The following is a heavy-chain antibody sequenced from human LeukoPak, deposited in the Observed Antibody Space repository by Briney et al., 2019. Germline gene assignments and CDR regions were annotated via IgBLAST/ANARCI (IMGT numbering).Heavy chain of an antibody. J-gene: IGHJ4*02. V-gene: IGHV4-34*01. Sequence: KPSETLSLTCAVYGGSFSGYYWSWIRQPPGKGLEWIEEINHSGSTNYNPSLKSRVTISVDTSKNQFSLKLSSVTAADTAVYYCARDAVADYYFDHWGQGTLVTVSS. D-gene: IGHD6-19*01. CDR3: ARDAVADYYFDH. CDR1: GGSFSGYY. CDR2: INHSGST.